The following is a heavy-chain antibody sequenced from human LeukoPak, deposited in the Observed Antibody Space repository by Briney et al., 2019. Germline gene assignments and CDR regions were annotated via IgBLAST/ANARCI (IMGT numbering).Heavy chain of an antibody. J-gene: IGHJ4*02. CDR1: GGSFSGYY. D-gene: IGHD3-22*01. V-gene: IGHV4-34*01. Sequence: SETLSLTCAVYGGSFSGYYWSWIRQPPGKGLEWIEEINHSGSTNYNPSLKSRVTISVDTSKNQFSLKLSSVTAAGTAVYYCAADSSGYLDYWGQGTLVTVSS. CDR2: INHSGST. CDR3: AADSSGYLDY.